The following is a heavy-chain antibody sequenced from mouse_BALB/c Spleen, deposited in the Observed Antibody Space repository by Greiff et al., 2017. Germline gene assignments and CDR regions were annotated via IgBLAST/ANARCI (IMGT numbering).Heavy chain of an antibody. D-gene: IGHD3-2*01. Sequence: QVQLQQSGPELVKPGASVKISCKASGYAFSSSWMNWVKQRPGQGLEWIGRIYPGDGDTNYNGKFKGKATLTADKSSSTAYMQLSSLTSVDSAVYFCAIDSSYAMDYWGQGTSVTVSS. CDR1: GYAFSSSW. V-gene: IGHV1-82*01. CDR2: IYPGDGDT. CDR3: AIDSSYAMDY. J-gene: IGHJ4*01.